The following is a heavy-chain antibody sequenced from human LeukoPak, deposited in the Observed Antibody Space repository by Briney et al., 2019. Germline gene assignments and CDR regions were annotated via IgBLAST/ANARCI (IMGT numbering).Heavy chain of an antibody. CDR3: ARHFDF. CDR1: GDSISSSGSY. V-gene: IGHV4-39*01. J-gene: IGHJ4*02. Sequence: SETLSLSCTVSGDSISSSGSYWGRIRQPPGKGLEWIGTISYSGSTYYNPSLKSRVTISVDTSKNQFSLKLNSMTAADTAVYYCARHFDFWGQGTLVTVSS. CDR2: ISYSGST.